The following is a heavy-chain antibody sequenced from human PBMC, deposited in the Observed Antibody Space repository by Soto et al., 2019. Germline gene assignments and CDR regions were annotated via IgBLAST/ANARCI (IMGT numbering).Heavy chain of an antibody. CDR3: AKDRLWFGRATEDY. CDR2: ISSSSSTI. V-gene: IGHV3-48*01. J-gene: IGHJ4*02. D-gene: IGHD3-10*01. Sequence: LRLSCAASGFTFSTYSMNWVRQAPGKGLEWVSYISSSSSTIFYTYSVKGRFTVSRDNAKNSLYLQMTTLRAEDTAIYYCAKDRLWFGRATEDYWGQGIPVTVSS. CDR1: GFTFSTYS.